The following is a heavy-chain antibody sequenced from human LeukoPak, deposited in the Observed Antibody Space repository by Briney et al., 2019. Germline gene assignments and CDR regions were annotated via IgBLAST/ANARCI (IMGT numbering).Heavy chain of an antibody. CDR1: GFTFSSYG. CDR2: IRYDGSNK. J-gene: IGHJ4*02. D-gene: IGHD3-22*01. CDR3: ARATTYDSSGYYYALDFDY. V-gene: IGHV3-30*02. Sequence: GGSLRLSCAASGFTFSSYGMHWVRQAPGKGLEWVAFIRYDGSNKYYADSVKGRFTISRDNSKNTLYLQMNSLRAEDTAVYYCARATTYDSSGYYYALDFDYWGQGTLVTVSS.